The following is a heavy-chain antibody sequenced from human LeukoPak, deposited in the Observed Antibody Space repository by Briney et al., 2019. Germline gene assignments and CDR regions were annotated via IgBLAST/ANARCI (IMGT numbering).Heavy chain of an antibody. Sequence: SSETLSLTCTVSGGSISSYYWSWIRQPPGKGLEWIGYSYYSGSTNYNPSLKSRVTISVDTSKNQFSLKLSSVTAADTAVYYCARGYCRGTSCNRYTFDMWGQGTMVTVSS. D-gene: IGHD2-2*01. CDR2: SYYSGST. CDR1: GGSISSYY. CDR3: ARGYCRGTSCNRYTFDM. V-gene: IGHV4-59*01. J-gene: IGHJ3*02.